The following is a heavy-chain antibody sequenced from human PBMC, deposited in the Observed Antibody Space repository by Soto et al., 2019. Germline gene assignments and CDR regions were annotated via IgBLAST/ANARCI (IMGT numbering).Heavy chain of an antibody. D-gene: IGHD6-13*01. J-gene: IGHJ4*02. CDR3: AREWAAAGPFDY. Sequence: QVQLVQSGAEVKKPGASVKVSCKASGYTFTSYGISWVRQAPGQGLEWMGWISGYNGNTNYAQKLQGRVTMTTHTSTSTGYMELRSLRSDDTAVYYCAREWAAAGPFDYWGQGTLVTVSS. V-gene: IGHV1-18*01. CDR1: GYTFTSYG. CDR2: ISGYNGNT.